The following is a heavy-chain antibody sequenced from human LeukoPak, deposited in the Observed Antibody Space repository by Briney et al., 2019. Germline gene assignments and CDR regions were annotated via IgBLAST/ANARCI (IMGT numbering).Heavy chain of an antibody. V-gene: IGHV3-48*01. CDR1: GFIFSSYS. CDR3: AKAYYYDSSGYVDY. Sequence: GGSLRLSCATSGFIFSSYSMNWVRQAPGKGLEWVSYISSSSRTIYYADSAKGRFTISRDNAKNSLYLQMNSLRAEDTAVYYCAKAYYYDSSGYVDYWGQGTLVTVSS. J-gene: IGHJ4*02. D-gene: IGHD3-22*01. CDR2: ISSSSRTI.